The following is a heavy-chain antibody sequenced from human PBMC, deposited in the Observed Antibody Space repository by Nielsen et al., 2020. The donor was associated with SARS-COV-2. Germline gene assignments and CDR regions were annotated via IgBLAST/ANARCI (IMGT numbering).Heavy chain of an antibody. CDR2: IKQDGNER. Sequence: GGSLRLSCAASGFTSSFYWMTWVRQVPGQGLEWVATIKQDGNERYYVDSVKGRFTISRDNAKNSLYLQMNSLRDEDTAVYYCATGEATVAVFDYWGQGTLVTVSS. CDR3: ATGEATVAVFDY. D-gene: IGHD4-23*01. CDR1: GFTSSFYW. J-gene: IGHJ4*02. V-gene: IGHV3-7*01.